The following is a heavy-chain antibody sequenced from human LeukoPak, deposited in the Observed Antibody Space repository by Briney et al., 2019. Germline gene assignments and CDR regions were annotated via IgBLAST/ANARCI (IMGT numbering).Heavy chain of an antibody. J-gene: IGHJ4*02. Sequence: PGGSLRLSCAASGFTFSSYAMHWVRQAPDKGLEWVAVISYDGSNKYYADSVKGRFTISRDNSKNTLYLQMNSLRAEDTAVYYCARGSGGSSGSYYPFDYWGQGTLVTVSS. CDR2: ISYDGSNK. CDR1: GFTFSSYA. V-gene: IGHV3-30-3*01. CDR3: ARGSGGSSGSYYPFDY. D-gene: IGHD1-26*01.